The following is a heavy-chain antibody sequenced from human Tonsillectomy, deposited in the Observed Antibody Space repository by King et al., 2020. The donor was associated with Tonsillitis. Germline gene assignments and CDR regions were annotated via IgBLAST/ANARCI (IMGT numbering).Heavy chain of an antibody. D-gene: IGHD4-17*01. CDR2: INHSGST. CDR1: GGSFSGFY. CDR3: AGSRGDYDDNSWFDP. Sequence: VQLQQWGAGLLKPSETLSLTCAVYGGSFSGFYWSWVRQPPGKGLEWIGEINHSGSTNYNSSLKSRVTISVDTSKNQFSLKLSSVTAAVTAVYYCAGSRGDYDDNSWFDPWGQGTLVTVSS. J-gene: IGHJ5*02. V-gene: IGHV4-34*01.